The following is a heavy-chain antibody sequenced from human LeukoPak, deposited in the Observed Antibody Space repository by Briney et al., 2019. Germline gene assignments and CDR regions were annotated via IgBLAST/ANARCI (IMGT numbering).Heavy chain of an antibody. CDR2: ISTYNDKT. CDR1: LYPFTSYG. V-gene: IGHV1-18*04. J-gene: IGHJ4*02. D-gene: IGHD4-17*01. Sequence: ASVKGSCKAPLYPFTSYGFSWVRQAPRQGLEWMGRISTYNDKTHYAQKLQGRVTMTTDTSTSTAYMELRSLRSDDTAVYYCARDGDYGDYFDYCGQGTLVTVSS. CDR3: ARDGDYGDYFDY.